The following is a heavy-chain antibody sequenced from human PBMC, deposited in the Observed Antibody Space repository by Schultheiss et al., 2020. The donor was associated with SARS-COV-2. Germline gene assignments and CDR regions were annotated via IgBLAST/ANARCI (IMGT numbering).Heavy chain of an antibody. D-gene: IGHD3-22*01. Sequence: SGPTLVKPTQTLTLTCTFSGFSLSTSGVGVGWIRQPPGKALEWLALIDWDDDKYYSTSLKTRLTISKDTSKIQVVLTMTNMDPVDTATYYCARMVSVSSGYSLDYWGQGTLVTVSS. CDR2: IDWDDDK. J-gene: IGHJ4*02. CDR3: ARMVSVSSGYSLDY. CDR1: GFSLSTSGVG. V-gene: IGHV2-70*01.